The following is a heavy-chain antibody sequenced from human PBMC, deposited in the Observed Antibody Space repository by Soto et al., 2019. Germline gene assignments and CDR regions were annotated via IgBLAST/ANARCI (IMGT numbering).Heavy chain of an antibody. J-gene: IGHJ4*02. CDR1: GFTFSSYA. CDR3: AKDLKRYFDWLFPFDY. V-gene: IGHV3-23*01. CDR2: ISGSGGST. Sequence: GGSLRLSCAASGFTFSSYAMSWVRQAPGKGLEWVSAISGSGGSTYYADSVKGRFTISRDNSKNTLYLQMNSLRAEDTAVYYCAKDLKRYFDWLFPFDYWGQGTLLTVSS. D-gene: IGHD3-9*01.